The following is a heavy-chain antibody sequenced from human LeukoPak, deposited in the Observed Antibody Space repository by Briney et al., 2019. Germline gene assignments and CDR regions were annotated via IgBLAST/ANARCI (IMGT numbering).Heavy chain of an antibody. V-gene: IGHV1-18*04. CDR1: GYTFTGYY. CDR3: ARVPGLLFGEAFYMDV. J-gene: IGHJ6*03. Sequence: GASVKVSCKASGYTFTGYYMHWVRQAPGQGLEWMGWISAYNGNTNYAQKVQGRITMTTDTSTTTAYMELRRLRSDDTAIYYCARVPGLLFGEAFYMDVWGKGTTVTISS. CDR2: ISAYNGNT. D-gene: IGHD3-10*02.